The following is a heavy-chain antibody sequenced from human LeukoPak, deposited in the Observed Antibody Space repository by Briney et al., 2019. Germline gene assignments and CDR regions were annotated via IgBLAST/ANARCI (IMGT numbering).Heavy chain of an antibody. J-gene: IGHJ4*02. Sequence: GGSLRLSRAASGFTFSIYAMSWVRQAPGKGLEWVSSICGSTSTTYYADSVKGRFTISRDNSKNTLYLQMNSLRAADTAVYYCAKQRGGSCYSAFDHWGQGTRATVSS. V-gene: IGHV3-23*01. D-gene: IGHD2-15*01. CDR2: ICGSTSTT. CDR1: GFTFSIYA. CDR3: AKQRGGSCYSAFDH.